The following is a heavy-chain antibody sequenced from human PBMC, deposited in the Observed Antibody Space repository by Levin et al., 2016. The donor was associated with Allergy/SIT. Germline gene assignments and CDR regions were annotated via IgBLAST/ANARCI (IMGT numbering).Heavy chain of an antibody. CDR2: ISGSGGST. CDR3: AKEPSPWAFDSSGYYGIDY. Sequence: GESLKISCAASGFTFSSHAMNWVRQAPGEGLEWLSTISGSGGSTYYADSVKGRFTISRDNSKNTLYLQMNSLRAEDTAVYYCAKEPSPWAFDSSGYYGIDYWGQGTLVTVSS. V-gene: IGHV3-23*01. CDR1: GFTFSSHA. D-gene: IGHD3-22*01. J-gene: IGHJ4*02.